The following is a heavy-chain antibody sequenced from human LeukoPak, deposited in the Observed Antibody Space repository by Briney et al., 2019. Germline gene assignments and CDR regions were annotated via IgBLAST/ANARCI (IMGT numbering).Heavy chain of an antibody. V-gene: IGHV3-48*04. CDR2: LSSGSSSI. Sequence: GGSLRLSCAASGFTFSSYSMNWVRQAPGKGLEWVSYLSSGSSSIYYADSVKGRFTISRDNAKNSLYLQMNSLRAEDTAVYYCARSGLGRGTYFDYWGQGTLVTVSS. CDR1: GFTFSSYS. D-gene: IGHD3/OR15-3a*01. J-gene: IGHJ4*02. CDR3: ARSGLGRGTYFDY.